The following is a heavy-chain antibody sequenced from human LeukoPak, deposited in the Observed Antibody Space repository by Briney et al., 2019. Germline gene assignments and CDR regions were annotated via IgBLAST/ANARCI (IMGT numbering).Heavy chain of an antibody. CDR3: VKNGALAVDYFQH. CDR1: GITFSLYW. D-gene: IGHD6-19*01. V-gene: IGHV3-7*05. CDR2: IKQDGSEK. J-gene: IGHJ1*01. Sequence: GGSLRLSCAASGITFSLYWMSWVRQAPGKGLEWVANIKQDGSEKYYVDSVKGRFTISRDNAKNSLYLQMNGLRAEDTAVYYCVKNGALAVDYFQHWGQGTLVTVSS.